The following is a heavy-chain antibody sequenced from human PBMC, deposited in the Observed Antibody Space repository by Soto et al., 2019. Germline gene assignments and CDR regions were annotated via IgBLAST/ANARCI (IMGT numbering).Heavy chain of an antibody. Sequence: QVQLVESGGGVVQPGRSLRLSCAASGFSFNNYGMHWVRQAPGKGLELVTMISFDARNIYYAVAVKGRFTNFRDNSQHILYLQMNSLRDEDTAVYYCAKDEEMKDYYYYGMDVWGRGTTVTVSS. CDR1: GFSFNNYG. CDR2: ISFDARNI. V-gene: IGHV3-30*18. J-gene: IGHJ6*02. CDR3: AKDEEMKDYYYYGMDV.